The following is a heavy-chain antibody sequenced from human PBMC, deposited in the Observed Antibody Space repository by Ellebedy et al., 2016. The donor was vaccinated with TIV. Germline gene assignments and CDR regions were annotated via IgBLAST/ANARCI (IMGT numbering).Heavy chain of an antibody. J-gene: IGHJ6*02. V-gene: IGHV1-2*06. CDR2: ISPTSGGT. CDR1: GYTFTGYY. Sequence: ASVKVSCXTSGYTFTGYYIHWVRQAPGQGLEWMGRISPTSGGTDYAEKFQGRVTMTRDTSISTAYMELSRLRSDDTALYYCARGPAEELDHKSYFQYYGMDVWGQGTTVTASS. D-gene: IGHD1-1*01. CDR3: ARGPAEELDHKSYFQYYGMDV.